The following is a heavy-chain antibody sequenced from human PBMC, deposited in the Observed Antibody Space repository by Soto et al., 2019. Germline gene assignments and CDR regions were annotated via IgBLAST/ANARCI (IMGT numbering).Heavy chain of an antibody. CDR2: IHYSGST. CDR3: ASTKDETLYFDY. Sequence: SETLSLTCSVSGDSISISSYYWGWVRQPPGKGLEWIGSIHYSGSTHYNPSLQSRVTISGDASKKQFSLKLGSVTAADTAMYYCASTKDETLYFDYWGQGNLVTVS. CDR1: GDSISISSYY. D-gene: IGHD2-15*01. V-gene: IGHV4-39*01. J-gene: IGHJ4*02.